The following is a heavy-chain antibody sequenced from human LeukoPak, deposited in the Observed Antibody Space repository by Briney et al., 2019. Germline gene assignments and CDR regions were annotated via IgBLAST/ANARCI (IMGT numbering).Heavy chain of an antibody. CDR3: AKDTRPRLATPYFDY. D-gene: IGHD5-12*01. V-gene: IGHV3-23*01. Sequence: GGSLRLSCAASGFTFSSYAMSWVRQAPGKGLEWVSAISGSGGSTYYADSVKGRFTISRDNSKNTLYLQMNSLRAEDTALYYCAKDTRPRLATPYFDYWGQGTLVTVSS. CDR1: GFTFSSYA. CDR2: ISGSGGST. J-gene: IGHJ4*02.